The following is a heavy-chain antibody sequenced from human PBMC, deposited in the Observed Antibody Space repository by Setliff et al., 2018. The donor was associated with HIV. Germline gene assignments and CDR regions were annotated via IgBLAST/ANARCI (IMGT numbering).Heavy chain of an antibody. CDR1: GYTFTNYY. J-gene: IGHJ6*03. CDR3: ARDRAYCSGGSCYRPFIYYFYYMDV. D-gene: IGHD2-15*01. Sequence: ASVKVSCKASGYTFTNYYMHWVRQAPGQGLEWMGWINPNSGGTNYAQKFQGRVTMTSDTSISTAYLELSGLTSDDTAVYYCARDRAYCSGGSCYRPFIYYFYYMDVWGKGATVTVSS. V-gene: IGHV1-2*02. CDR2: INPNSGGT.